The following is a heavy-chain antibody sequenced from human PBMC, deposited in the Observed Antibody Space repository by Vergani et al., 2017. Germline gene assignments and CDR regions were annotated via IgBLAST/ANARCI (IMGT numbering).Heavy chain of an antibody. CDR3: ARDSGYEKSVDY. D-gene: IGHD5-12*01. CDR2: IYSGGST. Sequence: EVQLVESGGGLVQPGGSLRLSCAASGFTVSSNYMSWVRQAPGKGLEWVSVIYSGGSTYYADSVKGRFTISRDNSKNTLYLQMNSLRAADTAVYYCARDSGYEKSVDYWGQGTLVTVSS. V-gene: IGHV3-66*01. J-gene: IGHJ4*02. CDR1: GFTVSSNY.